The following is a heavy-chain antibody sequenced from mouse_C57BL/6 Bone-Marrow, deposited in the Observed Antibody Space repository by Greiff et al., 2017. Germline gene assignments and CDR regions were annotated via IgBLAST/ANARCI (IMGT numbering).Heavy chain of an antibody. CDR1: GFTFSSYG. CDR3: ARPYYYCSSLYFDY. CDR2: ISSGGSYT. J-gene: IGHJ2*01. Sequence: EVQLVESGGDLVKPGGSLKLSCAASGFTFSSYGMSWVRQTPDKRLEWVATISSGGSYTYYPDSVKGRFTISRDNAKNTLYLQMSSLKSEDTAMYYCARPYYYCSSLYFDYWGQGTTLTVSS. D-gene: IGHD1-1*01. V-gene: IGHV5-6*01.